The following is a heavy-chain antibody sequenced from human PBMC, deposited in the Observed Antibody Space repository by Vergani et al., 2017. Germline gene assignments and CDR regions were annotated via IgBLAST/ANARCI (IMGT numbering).Heavy chain of an antibody. CDR1: GGSFSGYY. D-gene: IGHD6-19*01. J-gene: IGHJ2*01. CDR2: INHSGST. Sequence: QVQLQQWGAGLLKPSETLSLTCAVYGGSFSGYYWSWIRQSPGKGLEWIGEINHSGSTNYNPSLKSRVTISVDTSKNQFSLKLSSVTAADTAVYYCARDLFRHFWPGGVMIAVAATRGHLYFDLWGRGTLVTVSS. CDR3: ARDLFRHFWPGGVMIAVAATRGHLYFDL. V-gene: IGHV4-34*01.